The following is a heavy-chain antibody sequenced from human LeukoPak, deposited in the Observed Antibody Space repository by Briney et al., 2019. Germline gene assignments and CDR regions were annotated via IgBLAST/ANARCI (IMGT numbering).Heavy chain of an antibody. CDR1: GGSFSGYY. D-gene: IGHD3-16*01. J-gene: IGHJ5*02. CDR2: INHSGST. V-gene: IGHV4-34*01. CDR3: ARGPLRKLPGSWFDP. Sequence: SETLSLTCAVYGGSFSGYYWTWIRQPPGKGLECIGEINHSGSTNYNPSLKSRVTISVDTSKNQFSLKLSSVTAADTAVYYCARGPLRKLPGSWFDPWGQGTLVTVSS.